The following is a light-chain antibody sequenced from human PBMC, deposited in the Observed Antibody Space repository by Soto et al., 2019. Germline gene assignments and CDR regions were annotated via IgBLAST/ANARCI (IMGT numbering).Light chain of an antibody. CDR2: GVS. J-gene: IGLJ1*01. CDR1: RSDIGSYNY. Sequence: QSVLTQPASVSGSPGQSITISCSGTRSDIGSYNYVAWYQQFPGKTPKILIYGVSNRPSGVYSRFSGSKSGNTASLTISGLQDEDEADYYCISYTGSSTSYVFGSGNKVTVL. CDR3: ISYTGSSTSYV. V-gene: IGLV2-14*01.